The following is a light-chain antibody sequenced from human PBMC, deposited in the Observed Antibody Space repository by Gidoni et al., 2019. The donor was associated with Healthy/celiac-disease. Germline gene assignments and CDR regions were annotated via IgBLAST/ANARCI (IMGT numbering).Light chain of an antibody. J-gene: IGKJ1*01. V-gene: IGKV1-5*03. Sequence: DIQMTPSPSTLSASVGDRVTITCRASQSISSWLAWYQQKPGKAPKLLIYKPSSLESGVPSRSSGRGTGTEFTLTISSLQPDDFATYYCQQYNSYSRTFGQGTKVEIK. CDR1: QSISSW. CDR3: QQYNSYSRT. CDR2: KPS.